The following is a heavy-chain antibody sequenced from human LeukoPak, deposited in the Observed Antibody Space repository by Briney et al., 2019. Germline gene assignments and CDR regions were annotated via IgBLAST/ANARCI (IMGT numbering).Heavy chain of an antibody. V-gene: IGHV1-69*13. D-gene: IGHD6-19*01. CDR2: IIPSFGTA. J-gene: IGHJ4*02. CDR1: GGTFSSYA. CDR3: ASSGSGIAVAATKSDYFDY. Sequence: SVKVSCKASGGTFSSYAISWVRQAPGQGLEWIGGIIPSFGTANYAQKFQGRVTITADESTSTAYMELSSLRSDDTAVYYCASSGSGIAVAATKSDYFDYWGQGTLVTVSS.